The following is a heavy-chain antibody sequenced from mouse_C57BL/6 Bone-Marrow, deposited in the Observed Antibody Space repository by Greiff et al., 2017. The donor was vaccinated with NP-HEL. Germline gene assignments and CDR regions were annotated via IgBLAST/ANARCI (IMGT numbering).Heavy chain of an antibody. J-gene: IGHJ3*01. Sequence: EVMLVESGGDLVKPGGSLKLSCAASGFTFSSYGMSWVRQTPDKRLEWVATISSGGSYTYYPDSVKGRFTISRDNAKNTLYLQMSSLKSEDTAMYYCARRLWFAYWGQGTLVTVSA. CDR1: GFTFSSYG. CDR3: ARRLWFAY. CDR2: ISSGGSYT. V-gene: IGHV5-6*02.